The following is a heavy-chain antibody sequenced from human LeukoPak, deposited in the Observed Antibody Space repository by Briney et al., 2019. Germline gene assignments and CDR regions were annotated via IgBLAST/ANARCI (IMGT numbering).Heavy chain of an antibody. D-gene: IGHD3-22*01. CDR1: GFTFSNAW. CDR3: TRVMWDSSGYPIDY. J-gene: IGHJ4*02. CDR2: IRSNSDGGTI. Sequence: GGSLRLSCATSGFTFSNAWMNWVRQAPGKGLEWVGRIRSNSDGGTIDYAAPVKGRFTLSRDDSKTTLYLQMHRLRVEDTAVYYCTRVMWDSSGYPIDYWGQGSLVTVSS. V-gene: IGHV3-15*07.